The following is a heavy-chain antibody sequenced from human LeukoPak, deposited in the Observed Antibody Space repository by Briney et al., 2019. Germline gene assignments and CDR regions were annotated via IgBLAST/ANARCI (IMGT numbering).Heavy chain of an antibody. CDR1: GFTFSSYG. V-gene: IGHV3-33*01. D-gene: IGHD6-19*01. Sequence: GRSLRLSCAASGFTFSSYGMHWVRQAPGKGLEWVAIIWDDGSTKFYADSVKGRFTISRDNSKNTLFLHMNSLRAEDTAVYYCARENIAVAGTIDYWGQGTLVTVSS. CDR2: IWDDGSTK. J-gene: IGHJ4*02. CDR3: ARENIAVAGTIDY.